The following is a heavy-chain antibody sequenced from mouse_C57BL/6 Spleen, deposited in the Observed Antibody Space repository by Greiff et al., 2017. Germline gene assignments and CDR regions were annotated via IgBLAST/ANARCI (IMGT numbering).Heavy chain of an antibody. CDR3: ARGEGFAY. Sequence: VQLQQPGAELVKPGASVKLSCKASGYTFTSYWMQWVKQRPGQGLEWIGEIDPSDSYTNYNQKFKGKATLTVDTSSSTAYMQLSSLTSEDSAVYYCARGEGFAYWGQGTLVTVSA. V-gene: IGHV1-50*01. J-gene: IGHJ3*01. CDR2: IDPSDSYT. CDR1: GYTFTSYW.